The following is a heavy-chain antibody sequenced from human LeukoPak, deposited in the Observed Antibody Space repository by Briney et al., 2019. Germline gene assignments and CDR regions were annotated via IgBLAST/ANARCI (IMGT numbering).Heavy chain of an antibody. Sequence: SETLSLTCTDSGGSISSYYWSWIRQPPGKGLEWIGYIYYSGSTNYNPSLKSRVTISVDTSKNQFSLKLSSVTAADTAVYYCARHTPENRRNGTDVWGQGTTVTVSS. CDR2: IYYSGST. CDR3: ARHTPENRRNGTDV. J-gene: IGHJ6*02. CDR1: GGSISSYY. D-gene: IGHD2/OR15-2a*01. V-gene: IGHV4-59*08.